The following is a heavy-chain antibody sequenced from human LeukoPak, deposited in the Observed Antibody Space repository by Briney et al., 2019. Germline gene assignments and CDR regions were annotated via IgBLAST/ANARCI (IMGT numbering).Heavy chain of an antibody. CDR3: ARTVYYDSSGYVLDY. CDR1: GGSISSSSDY. V-gene: IGHV4-39*01. Sequence: SETLSLTCTVSGGSISSSSDYWGWIRQPPGKGLEWIGNIYYSGSTYYNPSLKSRVTISVDTSKNQISLKLRSVTAADTAVYHCARTVYYDSSGYVLDYWGQGTLVTVSS. D-gene: IGHD3-22*01. CDR2: IYYSGST. J-gene: IGHJ4*02.